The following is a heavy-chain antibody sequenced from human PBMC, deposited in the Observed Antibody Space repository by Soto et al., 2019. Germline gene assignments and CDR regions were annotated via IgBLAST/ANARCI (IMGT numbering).Heavy chain of an antibody. CDR1: GGTFNTYG. J-gene: IGHJ4*02. CDR3: ASAGQTRWRHSDY. V-gene: IGHV1-69*12. CDR2: IIPIFGTV. Sequence: QVQLVQSGAEVKKPGSSVKVSCKASGGTFNTYGISWVRQAPGQGLEWMGGIIPIFGTVIYAQKFQGRVTITADEATSTVYMGLSRLRSEDTAVYSCASAGQTRWRHSDYWGQGTLVTVSS.